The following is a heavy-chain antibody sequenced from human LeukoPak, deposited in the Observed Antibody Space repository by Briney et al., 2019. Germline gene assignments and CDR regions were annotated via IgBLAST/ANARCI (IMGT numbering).Heavy chain of an antibody. CDR1: GGSISSYY. CDR3: ARRVSASGRDYFDY. D-gene: IGHD2-2*01. J-gene: IGHJ4*02. Sequence: PSETLSLTCTVSGGSISSYYWSWLRQSPGKGLEWIGYIYYSGSTTYNPSLKSRVTISVDTSKSHFSLRLTSMTAADTAVYYCARRVSASGRDYFDYWGQGTLVTVSS. V-gene: IGHV4-59*08. CDR2: IYYSGST.